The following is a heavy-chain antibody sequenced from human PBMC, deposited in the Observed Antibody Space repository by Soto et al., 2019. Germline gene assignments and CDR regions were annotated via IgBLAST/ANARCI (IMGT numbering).Heavy chain of an antibody. V-gene: IGHV1-3*01. CDR1: GYTFTSYA. J-gene: IGHJ3*02. CDR2: INADNGNT. D-gene: IGHD6-19*01. Sequence: GASVKVSCKASGYTFTSYAMHWVRQAPGQRLEWMGWINADNGNTKYAQKFQGRVTMTRNTSISTAYMELSSLRSEDTAVYYCARGGGGWQWRDAFDIWGQGTMVTVSS. CDR3: ARGGGGWQWRDAFDI.